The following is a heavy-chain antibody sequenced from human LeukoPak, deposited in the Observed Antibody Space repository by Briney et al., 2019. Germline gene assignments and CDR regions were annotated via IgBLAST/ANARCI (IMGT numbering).Heavy chain of an antibody. CDR1: GFTFSSYW. D-gene: IGHD5-24*01. J-gene: IGHJ4*02. Sequence: PGGSLRLSCAASGFTFSSYWMHWVRQAPGKGLEWVAVISYDGSNKYYADSVKGRFTISRDNSKNTLYLQMNSLRAEDTAVYYCAKGGKMATTPIYYWGQGTLVTVSS. V-gene: IGHV3-30*18. CDR3: AKGGKMATTPIYY. CDR2: ISYDGSNK.